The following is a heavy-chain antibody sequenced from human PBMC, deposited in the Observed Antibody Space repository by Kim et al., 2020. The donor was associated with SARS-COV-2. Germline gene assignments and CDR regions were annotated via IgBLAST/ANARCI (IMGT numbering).Heavy chain of an antibody. D-gene: IGHD5-18*01. CDR3: AREDGYSYGPRYYYYGMDV. CDR2: ISSSSSYI. J-gene: IGHJ6*02. Sequence: GGSLRLSCAASGFTFSSYSMNWVRQAPGKGLEWVSSISSSSSYIYYADSVKGRFTISRDNAKNSLYLQMNSLRAEDTAVYYCAREDGYSYGPRYYYYGMDVWGQGTTVTVSS. V-gene: IGHV3-21*01. CDR1: GFTFSSYS.